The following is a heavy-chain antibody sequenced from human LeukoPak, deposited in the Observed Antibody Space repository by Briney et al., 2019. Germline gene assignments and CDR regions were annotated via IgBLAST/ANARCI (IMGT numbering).Heavy chain of an antibody. J-gene: IGHJ4*02. CDR2: ISHDGII. D-gene: IGHD5-24*01. Sequence: GGSLRLSCETAGFTFSSYVMHWVRRTPGKGLVWVSRISHDGIISYADSVKGRFTISRDNAKNTLTLQMNSLRVEDTAVYFCARDWVYKIDYWGRGTLVTVSS. CDR1: GFTFSSYV. V-gene: IGHV3-74*01. CDR3: ARDWVYKIDY.